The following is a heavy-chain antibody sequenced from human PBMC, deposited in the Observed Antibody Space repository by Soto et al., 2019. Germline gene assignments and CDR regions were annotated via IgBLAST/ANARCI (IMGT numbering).Heavy chain of an antibody. CDR1: GFLLCRYL. Sequence: EGARRRSWAASGFLLCRYLMSRIRQVSGKGPEWISYIKSSGNNIYYADPVKGRFTISRDNAKNSLYLQMNSLRDEDTAVYYCAKVYWYDGSAIFGFWGHVTLVTVSS. V-gene: IGHV3-48*02. CDR2: IKSSGNNI. CDR3: AKVYWYDGSAIFGF. J-gene: IGHJ4*01. D-gene: IGHD3-22*01.